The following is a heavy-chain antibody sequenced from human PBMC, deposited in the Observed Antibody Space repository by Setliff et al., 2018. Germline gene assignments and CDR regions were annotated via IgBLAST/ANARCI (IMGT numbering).Heavy chain of an antibody. CDR3: VKDTGNDGNTGLDY. CDR1: GFTFDDYA. V-gene: IGHV3-43D*03. Sequence: GGSLRLSCSTSGFTFDDYAMHWVRQAPGKGLEWVSLISWDGTRTNYVDSLKGRVTISRDNSKNSLFLQMNSLRVEDTALYYCVKDTGNDGNTGLDYWGQGTLVTVSS. J-gene: IGHJ4*02. CDR2: ISWDGTRT. D-gene: IGHD1-1*01.